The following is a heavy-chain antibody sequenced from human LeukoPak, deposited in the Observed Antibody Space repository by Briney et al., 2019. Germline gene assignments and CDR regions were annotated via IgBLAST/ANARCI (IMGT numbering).Heavy chain of an antibody. CDR2: SGTGGST. J-gene: IGHJ4*02. Sequence: GGSLRLSCAGSGFTFSRYAMGWVRQAPGKGLEWVSTSGTGGSTYYVDSVKGRFTISGDNSENTVYLQMNSLRAEDTALYYCAKKGFEYGGPFFDYWGQGTLVTVSS. D-gene: IGHD4-23*01. V-gene: IGHV3-23*01. CDR1: GFTFSRYA. CDR3: AKKGFEYGGPFFDY.